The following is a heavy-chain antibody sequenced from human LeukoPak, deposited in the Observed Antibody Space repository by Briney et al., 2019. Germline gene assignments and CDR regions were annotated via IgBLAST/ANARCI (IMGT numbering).Heavy chain of an antibody. CDR2: IYYSGST. CDR1: GGSISSSSYY. J-gene: IGHJ5*02. CDR3: ARAYGYNFFRKTRRNWFDP. D-gene: IGHD5-24*01. Sequence: SETLSLTCTVSGGSISSSSYYWGWIRQPPGKGLEWIGSIYYSGSTYYNPSLKSRVTISVDTSKNQFSLKLSSVTAADTAVYYCARAYGYNFFRKTRRNWFDPWGQGTLVAVSS. V-gene: IGHV4-39*07.